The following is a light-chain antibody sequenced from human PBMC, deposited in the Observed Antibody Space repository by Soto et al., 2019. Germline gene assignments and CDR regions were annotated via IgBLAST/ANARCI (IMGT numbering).Light chain of an antibody. CDR3: QQYGSSYT. CDR1: QSVSSY. V-gene: IGKV3-20*01. Sequence: EIVLTQSQATLSLSPGERATLSFRASQSVSSYLAWYQQKPGQAPRLLIYGASTRATGIPARFSGSGSGTDFTLTISRLEPEDFAVYYCQQYGSSYTFGQGTKVDIK. J-gene: IGKJ2*01. CDR2: GAS.